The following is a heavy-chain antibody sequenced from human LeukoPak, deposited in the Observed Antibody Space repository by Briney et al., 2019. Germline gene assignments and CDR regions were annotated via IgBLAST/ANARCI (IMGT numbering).Heavy chain of an antibody. CDR1: GGSLSTYY. D-gene: IGHD5-24*01. CDR3: ARRMRRDGSNTYYFDY. Sequence: SETLSLTCTVSGGSLSTYYWSWLRQPPGKGLEWIGFIYSSGSTNYNPSLKSRVTMSIDTSKNQFSLKLSSVTAADTAVHYCARRMRRDGSNTYYFDYWGQGTLVTVSS. CDR2: IYSSGST. V-gene: IGHV4-59*08. J-gene: IGHJ4*02.